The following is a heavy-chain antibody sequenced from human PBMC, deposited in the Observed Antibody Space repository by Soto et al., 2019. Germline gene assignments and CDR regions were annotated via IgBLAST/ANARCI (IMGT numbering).Heavy chain of an antibody. CDR3: ARREVPPGHSSGWSSVDY. D-gene: IGHD6-19*01. CDR1: GFTFSSYG. CDR2: ISYDGSNK. J-gene: IGHJ4*02. Sequence: GGSLRLSCAASGFTFSSYGMHWVRQAPGKGLEWVAVISYDGSNKYYADSVKGRFTISRDNSKNTLYLQMNSLRAEDTAVYYCARREVPPGHSSGWSSVDYWGQGTLVTVSS. V-gene: IGHV3-30*03.